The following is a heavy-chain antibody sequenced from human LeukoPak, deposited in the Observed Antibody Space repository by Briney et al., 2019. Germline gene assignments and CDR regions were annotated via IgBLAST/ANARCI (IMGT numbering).Heavy chain of an antibody. CDR2: IYYSGST. CDR3: ARQSDLFSGSYDPNWYFDL. J-gene: IGHJ2*01. V-gene: IGHV4-39*01. Sequence: SETLSLTCTVSGGSISSSSYYWGWIRQPPGKGLEWIGSIYYSGSTYYNPSLKSRVAISVDTSKNQFSLKLSSVTAADTAVYYCARQSDLFSGSYDPNWYFDLWGRGTLVTVSS. D-gene: IGHD1-26*01. CDR1: GGSISSSSYY.